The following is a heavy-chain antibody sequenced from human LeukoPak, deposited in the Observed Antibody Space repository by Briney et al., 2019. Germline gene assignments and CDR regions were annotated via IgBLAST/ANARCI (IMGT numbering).Heavy chain of an antibody. V-gene: IGHV3-48*04. J-gene: IGHJ6*03. D-gene: IGHD2-2*02. CDR2: ISTSGSRI. Sequence: GGSLRLSCAASRFTFSTYSMNWVRQTPGRGLEWVSYISTSGSRIDYADSVKGRFTISRDNAKNSLYLQMNSLRAEDTAVYYCARDPSVPAAIRVFDYYYMDVWGKGTTVTVSS. CDR3: ARDPSVPAAIRVFDYYYMDV. CDR1: RFTFSTYS.